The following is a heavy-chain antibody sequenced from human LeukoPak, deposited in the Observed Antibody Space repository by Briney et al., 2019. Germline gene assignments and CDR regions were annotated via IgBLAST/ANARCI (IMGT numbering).Heavy chain of an antibody. CDR3: ARVSYSSSFLFREV. Sequence: ASVNVSCKSSGYTFTSYDINWVRQATGQGVEWMGWMNPNSGNTGYAQKFQGRVTMTRNTSISTAYMELSSLRSEDTAVYYCARVSYSSSFLFREVWGQGTLVTVSS. CDR2: MNPNSGNT. J-gene: IGHJ4*02. D-gene: IGHD6-6*01. V-gene: IGHV1-8*01. CDR1: GYTFTSYD.